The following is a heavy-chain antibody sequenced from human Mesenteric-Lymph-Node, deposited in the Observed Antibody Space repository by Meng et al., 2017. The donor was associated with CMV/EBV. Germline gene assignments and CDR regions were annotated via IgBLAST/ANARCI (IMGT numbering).Heavy chain of an antibody. D-gene: IGHD3-22*01. CDR2: ITHSGST. V-gene: IGHV4-34*01. CDR3: ARGQTRITMIVVVITGGLGAFDI. Sequence: YYWSWIRQPTGKGLEGIVEITHSGSTNYDPSLKRRVTISVDTSKNQCSLKLSSVTAADTAVYYCARGQTRITMIVVVITGGLGAFDIWGQGTMVTVSS. J-gene: IGHJ3*02. CDR1: YY.